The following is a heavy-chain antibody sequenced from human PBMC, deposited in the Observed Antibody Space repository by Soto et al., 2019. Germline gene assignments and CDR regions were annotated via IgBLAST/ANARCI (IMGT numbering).Heavy chain of an antibody. D-gene: IGHD2-8*01. CDR3: ARGYCTNGVCPYFDY. CDR1: GFTFSSYW. CDR2: IKQDGSEK. Sequence: PGGSLRLSCAASGFTFSSYWMSWVRQAPGKGLEWVANIKQDGSEKYYVDSVKGRFTISRDNAKNSLYLQMNSLRAEDTAVYYCARGYCTNGVCPYFDYWGQGTLVTVSS. V-gene: IGHV3-7*01. J-gene: IGHJ4*02.